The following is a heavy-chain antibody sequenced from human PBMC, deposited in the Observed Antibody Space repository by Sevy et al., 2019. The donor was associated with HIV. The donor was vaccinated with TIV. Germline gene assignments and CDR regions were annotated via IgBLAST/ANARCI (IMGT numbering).Heavy chain of an antibody. D-gene: IGHD6-19*01. Sequence: SESLSLTCTVSGGSISSSSYYWGWIRQPPGKGLEWIGSIYYSGSTYNNPSLKSRVTISVDTSKNQFSLKLSSVTAADTAVYYCARRLALAGVRWEDYWGQGTLVTVSS. CDR2: IYYSGST. CDR3: ARRLALAGVRWEDY. CDR1: GGSISSSSYY. V-gene: IGHV4-39*01. J-gene: IGHJ4*02.